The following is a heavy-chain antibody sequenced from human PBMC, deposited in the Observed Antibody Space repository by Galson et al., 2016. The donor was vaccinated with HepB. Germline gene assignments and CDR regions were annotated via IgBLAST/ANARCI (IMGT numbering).Heavy chain of an antibody. D-gene: IGHD6-19*01. J-gene: IGHJ3*01. V-gene: IGHV3-23*01. CDR2: ISSSDGRT. CDR3: AKSQFALPDSGWFNAFDL. Sequence: SLRLSCAATGFTFNTYAMTWVRQAPGKGLEWVSSISSSDGRTWYADSVRGRSTISTDNSKTTLYVQMNSLRVDDSAIYYCAKSQFALPDSGWFNAFDLWGQGTMVTVSS. CDR1: GFTFNTYA.